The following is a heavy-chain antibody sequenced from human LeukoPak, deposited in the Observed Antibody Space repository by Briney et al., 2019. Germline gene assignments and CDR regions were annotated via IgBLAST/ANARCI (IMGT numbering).Heavy chain of an antibody. D-gene: IGHD3-10*01. CDR3: AQVKTPGEEWYFDL. J-gene: IGHJ2*01. Sequence: GGSLRLSCAASGFTFSSYAMSWVRQAPGKGLEWVSAISGSGGSTYYADSVKGRFTISRDNSTNTLYLQMNSLRAEDTAVYYCAQVKTPGEEWYFDLWGRGTLVTVSS. CDR1: GFTFSSYA. CDR2: ISGSGGST. V-gene: IGHV3-23*01.